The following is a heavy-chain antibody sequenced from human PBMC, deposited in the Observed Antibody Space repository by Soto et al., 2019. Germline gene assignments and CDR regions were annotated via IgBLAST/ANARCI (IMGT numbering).Heavy chain of an antibody. CDR3: AKDRLSGNSSPDVFDI. V-gene: IGHV3-23*01. CDR2: ISGRGTRI. CDR1: GFTLSVYA. J-gene: IGHJ3*02. Sequence: GSLRLSCAASGFTLSVYAMIWVRQGPGKGLGWVSGISGRGTRIYYADSVKGRFTISRDNKNTLYLQMNSLRAEDTAVYYCAKDRLSGNSSPDVFDIWGQGTMVTVSS. D-gene: IGHD2-21*02.